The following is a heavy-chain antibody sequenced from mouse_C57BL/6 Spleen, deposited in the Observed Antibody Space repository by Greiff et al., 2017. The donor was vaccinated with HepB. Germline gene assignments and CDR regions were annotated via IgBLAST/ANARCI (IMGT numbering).Heavy chain of an antibody. CDR1: GFSLTSYA. Sequence: VQLVESGPGLVAPSQSLSITCTVSGFSLTSYAISWVRQPPGKGLEWLGVIWTGGGTNYNSALKSRLSISKDNSKSQVFLKMNSLQTDDTARYYCASIYDYDGHYYAMDYWGQGTSVTVSS. CDR2: IWTGGGT. CDR3: ASIYDYDGHYYAMDY. V-gene: IGHV2-9-1*01. J-gene: IGHJ4*01. D-gene: IGHD2-4*01.